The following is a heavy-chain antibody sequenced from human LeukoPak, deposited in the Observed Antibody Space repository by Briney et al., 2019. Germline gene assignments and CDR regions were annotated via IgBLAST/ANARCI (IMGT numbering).Heavy chain of an antibody. CDR1: GYTFTGYY. D-gene: IGHD4-17*01. CDR3: ARGTTVVNYYYYGMDV. V-gene: IGHV1-2*02. CDR2: INPNSGGT. Sequence: ASVKVSCKASGYTFTGYYMHWVRQAPGQGLEWMGWINPNSGGTNYAQKFQGRVTMTRDTSIRTAYMELSRLRSDDTAVCYCARGTTVVNYYYYGMDVWGQGTTVTVSS. J-gene: IGHJ6*02.